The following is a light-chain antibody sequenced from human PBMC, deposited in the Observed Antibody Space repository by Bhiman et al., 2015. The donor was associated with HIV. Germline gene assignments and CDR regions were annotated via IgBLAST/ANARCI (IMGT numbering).Light chain of an antibody. CDR1: SSDVGSYNL. Sequence: QSALTQPASVSGSPGQSITISCTGTSSDVGSYNLLSWFQQHPGKAPRLMIFEVNKRPSGIPDRFSGSKSGTSATLGITGLQTGDEADYYCGTWDSSLSAEVFGGGTKLTVL. V-gene: IGLV2-14*02. CDR3: GTWDSSLSAEV. CDR2: EVN. J-gene: IGLJ3*02.